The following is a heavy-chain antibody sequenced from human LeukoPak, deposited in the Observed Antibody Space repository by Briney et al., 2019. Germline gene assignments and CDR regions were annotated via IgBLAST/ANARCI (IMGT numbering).Heavy chain of an antibody. CDR1: GGSISSYN. J-gene: IGHJ6*02. CDR2: IYTIGST. D-gene: IGHD2-8*01. CDR3: AREGELYCTNGVCAYYYYGMDV. Sequence: PSETLSLTCTVSGGSISSYNWSWIRQPPGKGLEWIGRIYTIGSTNYNPSLQRRVTISVDPSKNQFPLKLSSVTAADTAVYYCAREGELYCTNGVCAYYYYGMDVWGQGTTVTVSS. V-gene: IGHV4-4*07.